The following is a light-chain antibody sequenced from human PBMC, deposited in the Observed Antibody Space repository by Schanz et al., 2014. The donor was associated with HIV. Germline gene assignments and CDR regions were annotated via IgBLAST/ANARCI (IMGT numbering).Light chain of an antibody. CDR2: EVT. J-gene: IGLJ3*02. CDR3: CSYAGRSTVV. CDR1: RNDVGTYNL. Sequence: QSVLTQPASVSGSPGQSITISCTGTRNDVGTYNLVSWYQQHPGKAPQLMIYEVTKRPSGVSDRFSGSKSGNTASLTISGLQAEDEADFYCCSYAGRSTVVFGGGTKLTVL. V-gene: IGLV2-23*02.